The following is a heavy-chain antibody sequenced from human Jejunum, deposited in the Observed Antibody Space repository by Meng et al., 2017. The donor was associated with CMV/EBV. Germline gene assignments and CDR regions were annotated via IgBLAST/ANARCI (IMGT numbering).Heavy chain of an antibody. V-gene: IGHV3-21*01. D-gene: IGHD6-13*01. CDR1: GFTFTSFS. CDR3: ARGESSPDWLDP. J-gene: IGHJ5*02. Sequence: EVRLVESGGXLVKPGGSLRCSCEASGFTFTSFSMNWVRQAPGKGLEWLSSISSSSRYIFYADSVKGRFTSSRDNAKNSLYLQMVSLRAEDTAVYYCARGESSPDWLDPWCQGTLVTVSS. CDR2: ISSSSRYI.